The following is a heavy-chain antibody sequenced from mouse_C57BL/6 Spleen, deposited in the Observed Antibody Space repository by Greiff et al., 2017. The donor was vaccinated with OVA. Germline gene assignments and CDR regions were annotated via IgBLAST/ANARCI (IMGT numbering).Heavy chain of an antibody. Sequence: VQLKESGAELVRPGASVTLSCKASGYTFTDYEMHWVKQTPVHGLEWIGAIDPETGGTAYNQKFKGKAILTADKSSSTAYMELRSLTSEDSAVYYCFYYGNYYAMDYWGQGTSVTVSS. CDR2: IDPETGGT. CDR3: FYYGNYYAMDY. CDR1: GYTFTDYE. V-gene: IGHV1-15*01. D-gene: IGHD2-1*01. J-gene: IGHJ4*01.